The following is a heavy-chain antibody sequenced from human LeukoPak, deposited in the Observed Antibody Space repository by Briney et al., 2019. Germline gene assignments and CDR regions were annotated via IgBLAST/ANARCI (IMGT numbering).Heavy chain of an antibody. CDR2: IYYSGST. CDR1: GGSISSYY. CDR3: ARGPVWNAFDI. J-gene: IGHJ3*02. D-gene: IGHD3-16*01. Sequence: MSSETLSLTCTVSGGSISSYYWSWIRQPPGKGLEWIGYIYYSGSTNYNPSLKSRVTISVDTSKNQFSLKLSSVTAADTAVYYCARGPVWNAFDIWGQGTMVTVSS. V-gene: IGHV4-59*12.